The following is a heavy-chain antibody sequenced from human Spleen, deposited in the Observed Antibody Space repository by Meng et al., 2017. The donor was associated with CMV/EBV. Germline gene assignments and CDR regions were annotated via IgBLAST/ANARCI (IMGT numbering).Heavy chain of an antibody. V-gene: IGHV5-51*01. J-gene: IGHJ4*02. CDR3: ARHNSALGYFDY. CDR2: IYPGDSDT. Sequence: SCQGSGYSFPNSWIGWVRQMPGKGLEWMGIIYPGDSDTRYSPSFQGQVTISADKSINTAYLQWSSLRASDTAIYYCARHNSALGYFDYWGQGTLVTVSS. D-gene: IGHD2/OR15-2a*01. CDR1: GYSFPNSW.